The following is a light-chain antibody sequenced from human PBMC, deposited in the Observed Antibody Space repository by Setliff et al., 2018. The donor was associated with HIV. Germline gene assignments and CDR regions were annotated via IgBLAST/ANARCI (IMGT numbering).Light chain of an antibody. J-gene: IGLJ2*01. CDR1: TSNIGNHY. Sequence: QSVLTQPPSVSAAPRQKVTISCSGSTSNIGNHYVSWYQRLPGTAPKLLIYDNNKRPSGIPDRFSGSKSDTSATLGITGLQTWDEAHYYCATWDSSLNGVVFGGGTKVTVL. CDR2: DNN. CDR3: ATWDSSLNGVV. V-gene: IGLV1-51*01.